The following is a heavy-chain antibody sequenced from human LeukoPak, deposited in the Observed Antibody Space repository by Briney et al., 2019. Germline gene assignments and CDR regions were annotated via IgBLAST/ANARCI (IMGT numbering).Heavy chain of an antibody. Sequence: SETLSLTCTVSGGSITSGGFYWSWIRQQPEKGLEWIGYIFYSGSTYYNPSLRSRLTISLDTSKNQFSLNLTSVTAADTAVYYCTKGSTAWFDPWGQGTLVTVSS. CDR1: GGSITSGGFY. CDR3: TKGSTAWFDP. V-gene: IGHV4-31*03. J-gene: IGHJ5*02. CDR2: IFYSGST. D-gene: IGHD2-2*01.